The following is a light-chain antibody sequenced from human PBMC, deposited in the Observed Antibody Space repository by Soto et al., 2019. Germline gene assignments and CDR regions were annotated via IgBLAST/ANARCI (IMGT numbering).Light chain of an antibody. CDR1: QSLQYSNGYNY. Sequence: EIVMTQSPLSLPVTPGEPASISCRSSQSLQYSNGYNYLDWYVQKPGQSPQILIYLASNRASGVPERFSGSGSGTDFTLRISKVEAEDVGAYYCMQALQTAAFDQVTKVEIK. CDR2: LAS. J-gene: IGKJ1*01. V-gene: IGKV2-28*01. CDR3: MQALQTAA.